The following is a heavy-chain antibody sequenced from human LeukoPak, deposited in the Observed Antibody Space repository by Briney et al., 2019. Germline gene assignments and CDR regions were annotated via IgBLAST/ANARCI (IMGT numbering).Heavy chain of an antibody. CDR3: ARLPYYYDSSGYYYEGFDY. D-gene: IGHD3-22*01. V-gene: IGHV4-39*01. CDR2: IYYSGST. CDR1: GGSISSSSYY. Sequence: SETLSLTCTVSGGSISSSSYYWGWIRQPPGKGLEWIGSIYYSGSTYYNPSLKSRVTISVDTSRNQFSLKLSSVTAADTAVYYCARLPYYYDSSGYYYEGFDYWCQGTLVTVSS. J-gene: IGHJ4*02.